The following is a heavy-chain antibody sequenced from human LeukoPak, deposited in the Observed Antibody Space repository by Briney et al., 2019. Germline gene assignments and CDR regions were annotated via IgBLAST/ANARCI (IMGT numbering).Heavy chain of an antibody. J-gene: IGHJ4*01. CDR3: ARDREVRGRISSAFDY. Sequence: PGRFLRLSCAASGFTFSSYGMHWVRQAPGKGLEWVAVIWYDGSNKYYADSVKGRFTISRDNSKNTLYLQMNSLRAEDTAVYYCARDREVRGRISSAFDYWGHGTLVTVSS. D-gene: IGHD3-10*01. V-gene: IGHV3-33*01. CDR1: GFTFSSYG. CDR2: IWYDGSNK.